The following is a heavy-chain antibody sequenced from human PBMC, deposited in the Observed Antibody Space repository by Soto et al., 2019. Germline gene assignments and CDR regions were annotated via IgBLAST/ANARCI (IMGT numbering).Heavy chain of an antibody. V-gene: IGHV3-33*06. CDR2: IWYDGSKK. Sequence: QVQLVESGGGVVQPGRSLRLSCAASGFTFSSYGMHWVRQAPGKGLQWVAVIWYDGSKKYYAESVKGRFTISSDNSKNTLFLQIDSLRAEDTAVYYCAKEKTFYDSVRGSASDWGQGTLVTVSS. CDR3: AKEKTFYDSVRGSASD. J-gene: IGHJ4*02. D-gene: IGHD3-16*01. CDR1: GFTFSSYG.